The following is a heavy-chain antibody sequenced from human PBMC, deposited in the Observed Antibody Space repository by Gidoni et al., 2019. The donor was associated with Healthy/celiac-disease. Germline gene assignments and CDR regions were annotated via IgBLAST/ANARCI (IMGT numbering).Heavy chain of an antibody. Sequence: EVQLLESGGGLVQPGGSLRLSCAAYGFTFSSYAMSWVRQAPGKGLGWVSAIGGSGGSTYYADSVKGLFTISRDNSKTTLYLQMNSLRAEDTAVYYCAKGQPDAFDIWGQGTMVTVSS. CDR3: AKGQPDAFDI. CDR1: GFTFSSYA. V-gene: IGHV3-23*01. D-gene: IGHD6-13*01. J-gene: IGHJ3*02. CDR2: IGGSGGST.